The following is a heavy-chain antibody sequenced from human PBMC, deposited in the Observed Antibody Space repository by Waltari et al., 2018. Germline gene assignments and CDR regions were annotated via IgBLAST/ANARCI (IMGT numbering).Heavy chain of an antibody. CDR2: ISAYNGNT. J-gene: IGHJ4*02. CDR1: GYTFPSYG. D-gene: IGHD3-3*01. V-gene: IGHV1-18*01. CDR3: ARDRGSYDFWSGYYYSKGNYFDY. Sequence: QVQLVQSGAEVKKPGASVKVSCKASGYTFPSYGISWVRQAPGQGLEWMGWISAYNGNTNYAQKLQGRVTMTTDTSTSTAYMELRSLRSDDTAVYYCARDRGSYDFWSGYYYSKGNYFDYWGQGTLVSVSS.